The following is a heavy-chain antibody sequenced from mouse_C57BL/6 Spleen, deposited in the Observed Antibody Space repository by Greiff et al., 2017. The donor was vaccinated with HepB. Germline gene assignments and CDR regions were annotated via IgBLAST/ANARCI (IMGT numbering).Heavy chain of an antibody. D-gene: IGHD1-1*01. V-gene: IGHV1-81*01. CDR1: GYTFTSYG. J-gene: IGHJ3*01. CDR2: IYPRSGNT. Sequence: QVQLQQSGAELARPGASVKLSCKASGYTFTSYGISWVKQRTGQGLEWIGEIYPRSGNTYYNEKFKGKATLTADKSSSTAYMELRSLTSEDSAVYFCARRYYGSSEGAYWGQGTLVTVSA. CDR3: ARRYYGSSEGAY.